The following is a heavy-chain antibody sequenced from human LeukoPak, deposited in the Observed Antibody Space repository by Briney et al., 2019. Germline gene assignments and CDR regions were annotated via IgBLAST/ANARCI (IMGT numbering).Heavy chain of an antibody. CDR3: ARDRWGSGSQVYNWFDP. CDR2: INPNSGGT. Sequence: ASVKVPCKASGYTFTGYYMHWVRQAPGQGLEWMGWINPNSGGTNYAQKFQGRVTMTRDTSISTAYMELSRLRSDDTAVYYCARDRWGSGSQVYNWFDPWGQGTLVTVSS. V-gene: IGHV1-2*02. D-gene: IGHD3-10*01. J-gene: IGHJ5*02. CDR1: GYTFTGYY.